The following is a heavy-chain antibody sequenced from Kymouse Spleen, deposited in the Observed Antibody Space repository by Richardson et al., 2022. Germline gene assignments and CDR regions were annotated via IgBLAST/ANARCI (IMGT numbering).Heavy chain of an antibody. D-gene: IGHD6-19*01. Sequence: EVQLVESGGGLVQPGGSLKLSCAASGFTFSGSAMHWVRQASGKGLEWVGRIRSKANSYATAYAASVKGRFTISRDDSKNTAYLQMNSLKTEDTAVYYCTRPSDSSGWDDYWGQGTLVTVSS. CDR3: TRPSDSSGWDDY. CDR2: IRSKANSYAT. CDR1: GFTFSGSA. J-gene: IGHJ4*02. V-gene: IGHV3-73*02.